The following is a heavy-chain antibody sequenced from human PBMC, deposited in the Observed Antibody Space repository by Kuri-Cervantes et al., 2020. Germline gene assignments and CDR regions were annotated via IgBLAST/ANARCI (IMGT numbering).Heavy chain of an antibody. J-gene: IGHJ4*02. CDR2: INPNSGDA. V-gene: IGHV1-2*02. CDR3: VKWVPLRVGSAVADY. Sequence: ASVKVSCKASGYTFTSYGISWVRQAPGQGLEWMGGINPNSGDAHYAQKFQDRVSMTRDTSISTAYMELSRLRLDDTAVYYCVKWVPLRVGSAVADYWGQGTLVTVSS. CDR1: GYTFTSYG. D-gene: IGHD2-8*01.